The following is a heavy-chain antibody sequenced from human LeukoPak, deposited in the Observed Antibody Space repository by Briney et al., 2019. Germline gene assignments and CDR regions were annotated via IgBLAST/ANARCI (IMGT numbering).Heavy chain of an antibody. CDR1: GSTFSNYA. CDR3: AKARYSGGWYTYDY. V-gene: IGHV3-23*01. CDR2: ISGSGSGGST. Sequence: GGSLRLSCAASGSTFSNYAISWVRQAPGKGLEWVSVISGSGSGGSTYYADSVKGRFAISRDSSKNTLYLQMNSLRAEDTALYYCAKARYSGGWYTYDYWGQGTLVTVSS. D-gene: IGHD6-19*01. J-gene: IGHJ4*02.